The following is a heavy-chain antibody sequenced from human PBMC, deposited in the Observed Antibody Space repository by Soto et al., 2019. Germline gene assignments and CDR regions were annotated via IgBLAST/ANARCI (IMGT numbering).Heavy chain of an antibody. Sequence: QVQLQESGPGLVKPSQTLSLTCTVSGDSVSSSSYYWSWIRQHPGKGMEWIGYIHHSGTTYYNPSLKSRINLSVDTSKNQFSLRLSSVTAAYTAVYYCASGLGYKAWGQGTLVTVSS. V-gene: IGHV4-31*03. CDR1: GDSVSSSSYY. CDR2: IHHSGTT. CDR3: ASGLGYKA. J-gene: IGHJ5*02. D-gene: IGHD5-12*01.